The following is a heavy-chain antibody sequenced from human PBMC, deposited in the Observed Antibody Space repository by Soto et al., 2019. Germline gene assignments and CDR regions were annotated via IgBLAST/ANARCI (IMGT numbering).Heavy chain of an antibody. CDR2: IGGSGSSA. D-gene: IGHD3-10*01. Sequence: EVQLLESGGGLVQPGGSLRLSCAASGFTFKNFAVSWVRQAPGKGMEWVSAIGGSGSSANYADSVKGRFTVSRDDSKSTLYLQMSGMRVDDTALYYCAKDAVAYNGEWDWFDLWGQGTLVTFSS. V-gene: IGHV3-23*01. J-gene: IGHJ5*02. CDR1: GFTFKNFA. CDR3: AKDAVAYNGEWDWFDL.